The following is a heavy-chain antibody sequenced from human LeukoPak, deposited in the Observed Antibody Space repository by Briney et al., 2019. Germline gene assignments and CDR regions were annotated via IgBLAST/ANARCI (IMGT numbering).Heavy chain of an antibody. D-gene: IGHD2-15*01. CDR3: ARGGGNYYYYYMDV. J-gene: IGHJ6*03. V-gene: IGHV4-59*01. Sequence: SETLSLTCTVSGGSISSYYWSWIRQPPGKGLGWIGYIYYSGSTNYNPSLKSRVTISVDTSKNQFSLKLSSVTAADTAVYYCARGGGNYYYYYMDVWGKGTTVTVSS. CDR1: GGSISSYY. CDR2: IYYSGST.